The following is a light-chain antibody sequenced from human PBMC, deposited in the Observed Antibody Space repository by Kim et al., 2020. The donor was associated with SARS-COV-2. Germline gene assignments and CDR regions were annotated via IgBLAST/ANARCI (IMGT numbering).Light chain of an antibody. J-gene: IGKJ3*01. CDR1: QSISSY. CDR2: AAS. CDR3: QQSYSTPFT. V-gene: IGKV1-39*01. Sequence: ASVGDRVTITCRASQSISSYLNWYQQKPGKAPKLLIYAASSLQSAVPSMFSGSGSGTDFSLTISSLQPEDFATYYCQQSYSTPFTFGPGTKVDIK.